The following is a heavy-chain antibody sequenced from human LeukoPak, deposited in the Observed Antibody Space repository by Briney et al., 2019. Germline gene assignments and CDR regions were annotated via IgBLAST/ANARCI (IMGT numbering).Heavy chain of an antibody. D-gene: IGHD2-2*01. CDR2: IFYSGST. V-gene: IGHV4-30-4*08. CDR1: GGSISSVNYY. J-gene: IGHJ3*02. CDR3: AVYCSSTSCYARRAFDI. Sequence: PSETLSLTCTVSGGSISSVNYYWSWIRQHPGKGLEWIGYIFYSGSTYYNPSLKSRVTISEDTSKNQFSLKLSSVTAADTAVYYCAVYCSSTSCYARRAFDIWGQGTTVTVSS.